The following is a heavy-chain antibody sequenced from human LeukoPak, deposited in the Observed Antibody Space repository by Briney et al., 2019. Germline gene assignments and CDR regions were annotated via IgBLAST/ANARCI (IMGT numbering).Heavy chain of an antibody. CDR3: ARDRSYTRRFGMDV. CDR1: GFTFTDYT. V-gene: IGHV3-30-3*01. CDR2: ASYDGVNE. J-gene: IGHJ6*02. Sequence: PGRSLRLSCVVSGFTFTDYTIHWVRQAPGKGLEWVAAASYDGVNEYYPDSVKGRFTISRVHSKKTVYLQMNSLTVDDTAVYYCARDRSYTRRFGMDVWGQGTTVTVSS. D-gene: IGHD3-16*01.